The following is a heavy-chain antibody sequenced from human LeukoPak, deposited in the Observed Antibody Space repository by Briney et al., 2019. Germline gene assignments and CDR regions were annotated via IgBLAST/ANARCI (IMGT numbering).Heavy chain of an antibody. CDR3: ARVRYSGVGGRFDAFDI. CDR2: IRSKPYGGTT. V-gene: IGHV3-49*04. Sequence: TGGSLRLSCAVSGFTFSNYWMTWVRQAPGKGLEWVGFIRSKPYGGTTESAASVKGRFSISRDDSESIAHLQMNSLKTEDTAVYYCARVRYSGVGGRFDAFDIWGQGTMVTVSS. J-gene: IGHJ3*02. D-gene: IGHD1-26*01. CDR1: GFTFSNYW.